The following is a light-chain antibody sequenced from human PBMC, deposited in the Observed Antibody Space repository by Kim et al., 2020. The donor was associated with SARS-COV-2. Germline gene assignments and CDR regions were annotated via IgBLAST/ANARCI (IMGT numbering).Light chain of an antibody. CDR3: QQYGGSPIT. CDR2: GAS. Sequence: SPGDRATLSCRASQSVTSSYLAWYQEKPGQAPRLLIYGASRRATGIPDRFSGSGSGTDFSLTITRLEPEDFSVYYCQQYGGSPITFGQGTRLEIK. CDR1: QSVTSSY. J-gene: IGKJ5*01. V-gene: IGKV3-20*01.